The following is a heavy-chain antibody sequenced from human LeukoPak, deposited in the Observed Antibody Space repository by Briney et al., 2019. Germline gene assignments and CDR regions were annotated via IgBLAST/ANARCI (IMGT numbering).Heavy chain of an antibody. Sequence: GGSLRLSCAASGFAFSSYSMNWVRQAPGKGLEWVSSISSSSHYINYADSVKGRFTISRDNAKNSLYLQMNSLRAEDTAVYYCANDLGWFGETRGQGTLVTVSS. D-gene: IGHD3-10*01. J-gene: IGHJ4*02. V-gene: IGHV3-21*01. CDR1: GFAFSSYS. CDR2: ISSSSHYI. CDR3: ANDLGWFGET.